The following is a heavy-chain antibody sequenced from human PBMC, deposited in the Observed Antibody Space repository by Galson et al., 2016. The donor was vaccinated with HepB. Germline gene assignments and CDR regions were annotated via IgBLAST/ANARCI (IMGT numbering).Heavy chain of an antibody. V-gene: IGHV1-18*04. CDR3: ARDLTMIVVVPHY. D-gene: IGHD3-22*01. CDR1: SYG. J-gene: IGHJ4*02. CDR2: ISAYSGDT. Sequence: SYGISWVRQAPGQGLEWMGWISAYSGDTNYAQKFQGRVSMTTDTSTTTAYMELRSLRSDYTAVYYCARDLTMIVVVPHYWGQGTLVTVSS.